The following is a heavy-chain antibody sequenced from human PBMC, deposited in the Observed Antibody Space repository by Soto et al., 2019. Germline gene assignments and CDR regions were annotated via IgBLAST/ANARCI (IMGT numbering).Heavy chain of an antibody. Sequence: LRLSCAASGFTFSSYAMSWVRQAPGKGLEWVSAISGSGGSTYYADSVKGRFTISRDNSKNTLYLQMNSLRAEDTAVYYCAKVAGPYSGSYYKSKIDYWGQGTLVTVSS. CDR2: ISGSGGST. D-gene: IGHD1-26*01. CDR3: AKVAGPYSGSYYKSKIDY. CDR1: GFTFSSYA. V-gene: IGHV3-23*01. J-gene: IGHJ4*02.